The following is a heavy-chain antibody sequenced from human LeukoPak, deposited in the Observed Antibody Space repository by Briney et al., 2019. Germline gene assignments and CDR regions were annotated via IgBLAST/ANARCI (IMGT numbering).Heavy chain of an antibody. CDR3: GGDLETYDSRGYLPDDAFDI. D-gene: IGHD3-22*01. V-gene: IGHV1-18*01. CDR2: ISAYNGNT. CDR1: GYTFTSYG. Sequence: ASVKVSCKASGYTFTSYGISWVRQAPGQGLEGMGWISAYNGNTNYAQKLQGRVTMTTDTSPSTAYMELRSLGSDDNAVYYCGGDLETYDSRGYLPDDAFDIWGQGTMVTVSS. J-gene: IGHJ3*02.